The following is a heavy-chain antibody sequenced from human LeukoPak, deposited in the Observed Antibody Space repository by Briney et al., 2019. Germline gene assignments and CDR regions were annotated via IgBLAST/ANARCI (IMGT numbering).Heavy chain of an antibody. J-gene: IGHJ6*02. CDR3: ARDPSMDV. Sequence: PGGSLRLSCAASGFTFTTYGMHWVRQVPGRGLEWVTVIWYDGSNKFYSDSVKGRFTISRDNSKNTLSLQMNSLRAEDTAVYYCARDPSMDVWGQGTTVTVSS. CDR1: GFTFTTYG. CDR2: IWYDGSNK. V-gene: IGHV3-33*01.